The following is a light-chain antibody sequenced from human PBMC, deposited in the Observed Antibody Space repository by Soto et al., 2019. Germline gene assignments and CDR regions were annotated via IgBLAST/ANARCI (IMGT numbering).Light chain of an antibody. CDR1: QSVSSTY. Sequence: EIVLTQSPGTLSLSPGERATLSFSASQSVSSTYLAWYQHRPGQAPRLLIYGASSRATGIPDRFSGSGSGTDFTLTISRLEPEDFAVYYCQQYGSSPPITFGQGTRLEIK. V-gene: IGKV3-20*01. CDR3: QQYGSSPPIT. J-gene: IGKJ5*01. CDR2: GAS.